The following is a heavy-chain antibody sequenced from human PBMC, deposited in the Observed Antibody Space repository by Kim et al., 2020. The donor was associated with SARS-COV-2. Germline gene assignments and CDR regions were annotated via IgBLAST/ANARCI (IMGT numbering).Heavy chain of an antibody. Sequence: GGSLRLSCAASGLTFSSYEMNWVRQAPGKGLEWVSYISSSGSSRQYADSVKGRFTISRDNAKNSLYLQMNSLRAEDTALYYCARGPRVFDYWGQGTLVTVSS. CDR2: ISSSGSSR. J-gene: IGHJ4*02. CDR3: ARGPRVFDY. V-gene: IGHV3-48*03. CDR1: GLTFSSYE.